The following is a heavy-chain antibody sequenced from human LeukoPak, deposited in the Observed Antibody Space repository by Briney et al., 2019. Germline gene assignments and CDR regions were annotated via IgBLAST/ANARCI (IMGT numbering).Heavy chain of an antibody. D-gene: IGHD6-19*01. V-gene: IGHV3-23*01. CDR3: ATLAVAVTAFDI. CDR2: IGFSGGST. CDR1: GFTFSSYA. Sequence: PGGSLRLSCAASGFTFSSYAMSWVRQAPGKGLEWVSVIGFSGGSTYYADSVKGRFTISRDNSRNTLYLQMNSLRAEDTAVYYCATLAVAVTAFDIWGQGTMVTVSS. J-gene: IGHJ3*02.